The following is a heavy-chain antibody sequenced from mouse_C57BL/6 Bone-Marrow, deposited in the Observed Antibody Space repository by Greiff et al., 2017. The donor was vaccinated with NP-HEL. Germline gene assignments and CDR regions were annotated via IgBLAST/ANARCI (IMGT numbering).Heavy chain of an antibody. Sequence: GGGLVQPKGSLNLSCAASGFSFNTYAMNWVRQAPGKGLEWVARIRSKSNNYATYYADSVKDRFTISRDDSESMLYLQMNNLKAEDTAMYYCVRGRRYEGDYWGQGTTLTVSS. CDR3: VRGRRYEGDY. CDR2: IRSKSNNYAT. V-gene: IGHV10-1*01. CDR1: GFSFNTYA. D-gene: IGHD2-3*01. J-gene: IGHJ2*01.